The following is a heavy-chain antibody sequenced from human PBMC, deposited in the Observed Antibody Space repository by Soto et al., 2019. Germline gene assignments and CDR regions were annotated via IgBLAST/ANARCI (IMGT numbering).Heavy chain of an antibody. V-gene: IGHV4-30-4*01. D-gene: IGHD3-3*01. J-gene: IGHJ4*02. CDR1: GGSITSGDYY. CDR3: ARVTPPTADYDFWNGYYTHDY. Sequence: QVQLQESGPGLVKPSQTLSLTCTVSGGSITSGDYYWSWIRQPSGKGLEWIGYIYYSGSTYYNPSLKGRVTISVDTSKNQFSLKLYSVTAADTAVYYCARVTPPTADYDFWNGYYTHDYWGQGTLVTVSS. CDR2: IYYSGST.